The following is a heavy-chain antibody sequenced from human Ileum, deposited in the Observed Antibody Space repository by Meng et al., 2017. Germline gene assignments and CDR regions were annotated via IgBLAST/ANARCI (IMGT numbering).Heavy chain of an antibody. V-gene: IGHV4-59*08. J-gene: IGHJ5*02. Sequence: QVQLQESGPGLVKPAETLAFTRSVSGASISSHYWTWIRQPPGKGLEYIGYIYYRGGASYNPSLRSRVTMSVDTSKNQFSLNLSSVTAADTAVYYCARLLDSSDWGWFDPWGQGTLVTVSS. CDR2: IYYRGGA. CDR1: GASISSHY. CDR3: ARLLDSSDWGWFDP. D-gene: IGHD3-22*01.